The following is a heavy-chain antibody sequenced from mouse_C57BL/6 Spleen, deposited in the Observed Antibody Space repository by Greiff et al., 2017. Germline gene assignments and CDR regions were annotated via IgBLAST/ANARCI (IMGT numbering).Heavy chain of an antibody. CDR3: TTNQDDAMDY. J-gene: IGHJ4*01. CDR2: IDPEDGDT. V-gene: IGHV14-1*01. CDR1: GFNFKDYY. Sequence: VQLQQSGAELVRPGASVKLSCTASGFNFKDYYMHWVKQRPEQGLEWIGMIDPEDGDTGYAPKFKGKATMTADTSSNTAYLQLSSLTSEDSAVYYCTTNQDDAMDYWGQGTSVTVSS.